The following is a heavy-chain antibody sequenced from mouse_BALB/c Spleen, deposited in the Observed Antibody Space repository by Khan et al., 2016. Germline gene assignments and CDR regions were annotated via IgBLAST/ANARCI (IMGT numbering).Heavy chain of an antibody. CDR3: ADALFVY. J-gene: IGHJ3*01. V-gene: IGHV1-87*01. CDR1: GYTSANYW. CDR2: IYPGDGDT. Sequence: VQLQESGAELARPGASVRLSCKASGYTSANYWMQWVKQRPGQGLEWIGSIYPGDGDTRYSQKFKDKATLTADKSSSSAYMQLSSVASEDSAVDYSADALFVYWGQGTLVTVSA.